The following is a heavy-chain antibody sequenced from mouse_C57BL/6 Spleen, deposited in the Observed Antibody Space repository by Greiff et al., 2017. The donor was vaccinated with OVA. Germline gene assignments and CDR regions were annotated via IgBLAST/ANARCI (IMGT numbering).Heavy chain of an antibody. CDR3: ARNYDYSNYVNAMDY. V-gene: IGHV2-9-1*01. Sequence: QVQLKQSGPGLVAPSQSLSISCTVSGFSLTSYAISWVRQPPGKGLEWLGAIWTGGGTNYNSALKSRLSISKDNSKSQVFLKMNSLQTDDTARYYCARNYDYSNYVNAMDYWGQGTSVTVSS. CDR2: IWTGGGT. D-gene: IGHD2-5*01. CDR1: GFSLTSYA. J-gene: IGHJ4*01.